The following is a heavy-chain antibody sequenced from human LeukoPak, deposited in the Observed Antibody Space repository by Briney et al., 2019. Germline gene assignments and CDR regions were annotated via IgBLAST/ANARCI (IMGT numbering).Heavy chain of an antibody. V-gene: IGHV1-2*02. Sequence: GASVKSSCKAFEYTFTAYYMHWVRQAPGQGLEWRGWIIPNSGGTNYAQKFQGRDPMNRDTPNSPAYTVLSRLRSDHTDVYYCAREVIVAARRSAFDIWGQGTMVSVSS. D-gene: IGHD6-6*01. CDR1: EYTFTAYY. J-gene: IGHJ3*02. CDR3: AREVIVAARRSAFDI. CDR2: IIPNSGGT.